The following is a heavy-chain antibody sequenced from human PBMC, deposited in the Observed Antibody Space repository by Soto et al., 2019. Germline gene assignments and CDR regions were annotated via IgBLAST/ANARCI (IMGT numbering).Heavy chain of an antibody. Sequence: GQSLRLTCAASGFTFSSYAMHWVRQARGKRLEWVAFISYDGSNKYYADPVKGRFTISRDNTNNTLYLQMNSLRAEDTAVYFCARDPSDHTNAFDSWCQGTMVTVSS. V-gene: IGHV3-30-3*01. J-gene: IGHJ3*02. CDR3: ARDPSDHTNAFDS. CDR1: GFTFSSYA. D-gene: IGHD1-1*01. CDR2: ISYDGSNK.